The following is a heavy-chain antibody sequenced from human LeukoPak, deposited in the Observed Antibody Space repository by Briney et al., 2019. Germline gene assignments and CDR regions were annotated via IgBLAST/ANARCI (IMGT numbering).Heavy chain of an antibody. V-gene: IGHV3-23*01. D-gene: IGHD5-18*01. CDR2: ITDSGGAT. Sequence: PGGSLRLSCAASGFAFTDYAISWVRQAPGKGLEWVSAITDSGGATYYADSVKGRFTISRDNAKNTLYLQMNSLRAEDTAVYYCARDGYSFGHDFDYWGQGTLVTVSS. J-gene: IGHJ4*02. CDR3: ARDGYSFGHDFDY. CDR1: GFAFTDYA.